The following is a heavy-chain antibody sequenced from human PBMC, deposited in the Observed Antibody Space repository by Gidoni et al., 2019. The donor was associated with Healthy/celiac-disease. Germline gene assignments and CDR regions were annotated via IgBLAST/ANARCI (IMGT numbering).Heavy chain of an antibody. Sequence: EVQLVESGGGLVQPGGSLRLSCAASGFTFSSYWMSWVRQAPGKGLEWVANIKQDGSEKYYVDSVKGRFTISRDNAKNSLYLQMSTLRAEDTAVYYCARVWKAGQWLATGLYYGMDVWGQGTTVTVSS. V-gene: IGHV3-7*03. J-gene: IGHJ6*02. CDR1: GFTFSSYW. CDR2: IKQDGSEK. D-gene: IGHD6-19*01. CDR3: ARVWKAGQWLATGLYYGMDV.